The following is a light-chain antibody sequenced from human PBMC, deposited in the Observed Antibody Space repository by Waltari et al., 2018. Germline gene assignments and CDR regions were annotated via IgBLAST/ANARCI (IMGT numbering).Light chain of an antibody. CDR1: ILSKES. CDR2: KDS. CDR3: QSTDASETFV. J-gene: IGLJ1*01. V-gene: IGLV3-25*03. Sequence: SDELTQPPSVSVSPGQTARITCPGEILSKESAHWYQHKPGQAPVFVIYKDSEKPAAIPDRFSGSSAGTTVTLTISAVQAEDEAAYYCQSTDASETFVFGTATPVTVL.